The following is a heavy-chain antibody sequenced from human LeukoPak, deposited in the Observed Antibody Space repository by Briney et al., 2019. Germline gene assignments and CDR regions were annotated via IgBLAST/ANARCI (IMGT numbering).Heavy chain of an antibody. J-gene: IGHJ6*03. CDR1: GYTFSSYA. V-gene: IGHV1-2*02. CDR3: ARGGYYGSGSYGYYYYYYMDV. Sequence: GASVKVSCKASGYTFSSYAMNWVRQAPGQGLEWMGWINPNSGGTNYAQKFQGRVTMTRDTSISTAYMELSRLRSDDTAVYYCARGGYYGSGSYGYYYYYYMDVWGKGTTVTVSS. CDR2: INPNSGGT. D-gene: IGHD3-10*01.